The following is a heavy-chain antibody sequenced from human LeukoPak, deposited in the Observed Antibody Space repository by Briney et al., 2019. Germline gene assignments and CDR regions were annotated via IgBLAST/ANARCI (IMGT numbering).Heavy chain of an antibody. CDR3: ASLPRGLTGGYMDV. D-gene: IGHD2-8*02. J-gene: IGHJ6*03. V-gene: IGHV3-21*01. Sequence: PGGSLGLSCATSGFTFTNYAMNWVRQAPGKGLEWVSSISSSSSYIYYADSVKGRFTISRDNAKNSLYLQMNSLRAEDTAVYYCASLPRGLTGGYMDVWGKGTTVTVSS. CDR1: GFTFTNYA. CDR2: ISSSSSYI.